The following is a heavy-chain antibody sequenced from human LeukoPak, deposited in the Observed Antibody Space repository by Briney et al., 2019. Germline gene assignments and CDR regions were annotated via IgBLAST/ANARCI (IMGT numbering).Heavy chain of an antibody. D-gene: IGHD2-2*01. CDR1: GFTFSNYA. CDR2: INGGGDAT. CDR3: ARCTASCYANAFDV. V-gene: IGHV3-23*01. Sequence: GGSLRLSCAASGFTFSNYAMSWVRHAPGKGLEWVSAINGGGDATEYADSVKGRFTISRDNSKKTLYLQMNSLRPEDTAVYYCARCTASCYANAFDVWGQGTLLTVSS. J-gene: IGHJ3*01.